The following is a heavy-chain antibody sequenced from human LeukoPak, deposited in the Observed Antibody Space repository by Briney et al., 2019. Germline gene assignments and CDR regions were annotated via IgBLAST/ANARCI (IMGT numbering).Heavy chain of an antibody. V-gene: IGHV3-23*01. CDR2: ISGSGGST. D-gene: IGHD5-24*01. Sequence: PGGSLRLSCAASGLTFSSYAMSWVRQAPGKGLEWVSAISGSGGSTYYADSVKGRFTISRDNSKNTLYLRMNSLRAEDTAVYYCARPKGFLRDGYNPPLDYWGQGTLVTVSS. CDR3: ARPKGFLRDGYNPPLDY. J-gene: IGHJ4*02. CDR1: GLTFSSYA.